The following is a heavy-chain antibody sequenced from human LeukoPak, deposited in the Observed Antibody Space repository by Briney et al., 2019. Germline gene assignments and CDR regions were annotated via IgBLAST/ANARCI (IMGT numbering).Heavy chain of an antibody. CDR3: ARDRSSWSPYFDY. CDR1: GFTFSSYS. CDR2: ISSSSSYI. D-gene: IGHD6-13*01. J-gene: IGHJ4*02. V-gene: IGHV3-21*04. Sequence: GGSLRLSCAASGFTFSSYSMNWVRQAPGKGLEWVSSISSSSSYIYYADSVKGRFTISRDNAKNSLYLQMNSLRAEDTAVYYCARDRSSWSPYFDYWGQGTLVTVSS.